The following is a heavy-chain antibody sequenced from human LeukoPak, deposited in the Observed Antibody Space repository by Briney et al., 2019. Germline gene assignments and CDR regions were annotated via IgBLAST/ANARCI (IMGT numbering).Heavy chain of an antibody. CDR3: ARGDYYGSGDFDY. Sequence: PGGSLRLSCAASGFTFSSYSMNWVRQAPGKGLEWVSYITSSSNTIYYADSVKGRFTISRDNAKNSLYLQMNSLRAEDTAVYYCARGDYYGSGDFDYWGQGTLVTVSS. CDR1: GFTFSSYS. V-gene: IGHV3-48*04. CDR2: ITSSSNTI. J-gene: IGHJ4*02. D-gene: IGHD3-10*01.